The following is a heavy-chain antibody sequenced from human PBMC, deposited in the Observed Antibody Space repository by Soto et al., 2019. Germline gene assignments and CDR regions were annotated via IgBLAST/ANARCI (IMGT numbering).Heavy chain of an antibody. CDR2: ISSSSSYI. CDR1: GFTFSSCA. Sequence: EVQLLESGGGLVQPGGSLRLSCAASGFTFSSCAMTWVRQAPGKGLEWVSSISSSSSYIYYADSVKGRFTISRDNAKNSLYLQMNSLRAEDTAVYYCARSTGGNLLWFGELSGGQGTLVTVSS. D-gene: IGHD3-10*01. CDR3: ARSTGGNLLWFGELS. V-gene: IGHV3-21*01. J-gene: IGHJ4*02.